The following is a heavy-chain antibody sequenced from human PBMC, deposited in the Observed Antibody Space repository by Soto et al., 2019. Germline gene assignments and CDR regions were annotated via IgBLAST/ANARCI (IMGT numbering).Heavy chain of an antibody. CDR2: ISYDGSNK. CDR3: ARDKVTTGTQAPDY. V-gene: IGHV3-30*04. CDR1: GFTFSSYA. J-gene: IGHJ4*02. Sequence: GGSLRLSCAASGFTFSSYAMHWVRQAPGKGLEWVAVISYDGSNKYYADSVKGRFTISRDNSKNTLYLQMNSLRAEDTAVYYCARDKVTTGTQAPDYWGQGTLVTVSS. D-gene: IGHD1-1*01.